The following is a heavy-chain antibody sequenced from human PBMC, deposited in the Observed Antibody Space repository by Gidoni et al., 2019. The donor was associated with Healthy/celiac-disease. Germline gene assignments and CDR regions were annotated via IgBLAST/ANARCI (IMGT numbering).Heavy chain of an antibody. CDR3: AKDVGYYDSSGYFNNFDN. D-gene: IGHD3-22*01. CDR1: GFTFSSHA. V-gene: IGHV3-23*01. J-gene: IGHJ4*02. Sequence: EVQLLESGGGLVQPGGSLRLSCAASGFTFSSHAMSWVRQAPGKGLEWVSAISGSGGSTYYADSVKGRFTISRDNSKNTLYLQMNSLRAEDTAVYYCAKDVGYYDSSGYFNNFDNWGQGTLVTVSS. CDR2: ISGSGGST.